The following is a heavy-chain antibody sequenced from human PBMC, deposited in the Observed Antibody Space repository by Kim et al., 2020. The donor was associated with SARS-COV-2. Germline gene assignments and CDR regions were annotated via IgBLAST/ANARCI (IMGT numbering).Heavy chain of an antibody. Sequence: ASVKVSCKASGHTFSGYYFHWVRQAPGQGLEWMGRVNPNSGGTNNAQMFEGRITMTWDTSITTAFLELSSLRSGDTAIYYCADSKLYEILTGQSESYYYYGLHVWGQGTTVTVSS. V-gene: IGHV1-2*02. CDR1: GHTFSGYY. CDR2: VNPNSGGT. J-gene: IGHJ6*02. CDR3: ADSKLYEILTGQSESYYYYGLHV. D-gene: IGHD3-9*01.